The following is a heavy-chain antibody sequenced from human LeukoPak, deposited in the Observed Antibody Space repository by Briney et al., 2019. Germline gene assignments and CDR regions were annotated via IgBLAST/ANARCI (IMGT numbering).Heavy chain of an antibody. CDR1: GYTFTSYG. D-gene: IGHD2-2*02. CDR3: AGYYCSSSSCHTGWFDP. Sequence: ASVKVSCKASGYTFTSYGISWVRQAPGQGLEWMGWISAYNGNTNYAQKLQGRVTMTTDTSTSTAYMELRSLRSDDTAVYYCAGYYCSSSSCHTGWFDPWGQGTLVTVSS. J-gene: IGHJ5*02. CDR2: ISAYNGNT. V-gene: IGHV1-18*01.